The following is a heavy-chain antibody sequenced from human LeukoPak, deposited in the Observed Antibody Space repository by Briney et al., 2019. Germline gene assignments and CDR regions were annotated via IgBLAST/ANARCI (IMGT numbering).Heavy chain of an antibody. D-gene: IGHD3-22*01. V-gene: IGHV4-34*01. J-gene: IGHJ4*02. Sequence: SSETLSLTCAVYGGSFSGYYWSWIRQPPGKGLEWIGEINHSGSTNYNPSLKSRVTISVDTSKNQFSLKLSSVTAADTAVYYCARHQAAIVVSPHVDYWGQGTLVTVSS. CDR2: INHSGST. CDR1: GGSFSGYY. CDR3: ARHQAAIVVSPHVDY.